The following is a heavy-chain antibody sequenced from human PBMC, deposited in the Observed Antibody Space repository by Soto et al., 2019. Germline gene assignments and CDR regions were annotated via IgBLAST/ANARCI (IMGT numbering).Heavy chain of an antibody. CDR1: GYTFTGYY. CDR2: INPNSGGT. D-gene: IGHD2-2*02. Sequence: ASVKVSCKASGYTFTGYYMHWVRQAPGQGLEWMGWINPNSGGTNYAQKFQGRVTMTRDTSISTAYMELSRLRSDDTAVYYCARGYCSSTSCYTMGDYWGQGTLVTVS. V-gene: IGHV1-2*02. CDR3: ARGYCSSTSCYTMGDY. J-gene: IGHJ4*02.